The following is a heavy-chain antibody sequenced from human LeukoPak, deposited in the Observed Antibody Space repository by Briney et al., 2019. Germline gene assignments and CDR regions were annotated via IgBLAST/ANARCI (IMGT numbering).Heavy chain of an antibody. J-gene: IGHJ4*02. CDR2: INPNSGGT. D-gene: IGHD6-13*01. V-gene: IGHV1-2*02. Sequence: ASVTDSCKASGYTFTDYYMHWVRQAPGQGLEWMGWINPNSGGTKYAQKFEGRVTMTRDTSISTAYMELSRVTSDDTAVYYCARGGIRTAASKFDYWGQGTLVTVSS. CDR1: GYTFTDYY. CDR3: ARGGIRTAASKFDY.